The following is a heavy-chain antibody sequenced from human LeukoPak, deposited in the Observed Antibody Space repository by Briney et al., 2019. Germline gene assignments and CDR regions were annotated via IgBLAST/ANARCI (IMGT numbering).Heavy chain of an antibody. CDR1: GYTLTELS. D-gene: IGHD3-3*01. CDR3: ARASGHPPILRFLEY. CDR2: FDPEDGET. V-gene: IGHV1-24*01. Sequence: ASVKVSCKVSGYTLTELSMHWVRQAPGKGLEWMGGFDPEDGETIYAQKFQGRVTMTEDTSTDTAYMELRSLRSDDTAVYYCARASGHPPILRFLEYWGQGTLVTVSS. J-gene: IGHJ4*02.